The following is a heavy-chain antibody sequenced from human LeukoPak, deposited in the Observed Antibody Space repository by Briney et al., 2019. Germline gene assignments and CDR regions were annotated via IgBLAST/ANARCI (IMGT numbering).Heavy chain of an antibody. CDR1: GFTFSSYW. CDR3: ARAQERPMVRGVIPDY. CDR2: IKQDGSEK. D-gene: IGHD3-10*01. V-gene: IGHV3-7*01. J-gene: IGHJ4*02. Sequence: PGGSLRLSCAASGFTFSSYWMSWVRQAPGKGLEWVANIKQDGSEKYYVDSVKGRFTISRDNAKNSPYLQMNSLRAEDTAVYYCARAQERPMVRGVIPDYWGQGTLVTVSS.